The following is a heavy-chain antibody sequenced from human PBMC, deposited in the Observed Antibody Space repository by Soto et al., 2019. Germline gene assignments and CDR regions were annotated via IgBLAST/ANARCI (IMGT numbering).Heavy chain of an antibody. J-gene: IGHJ4*02. CDR1: GGTFSSYA. CDR2: IIPIFGTA. CDR3: ARGGPTYRNVEMATPVD. Sequence: QVQLVQSGAEVKKPGSSVQVSCKASGGTFSSYAISWVRQAPGQGLEWMGGIIPIFGTANYAQKFQGRVTITADESTSTAYMELRSLRSEDTAVYYCARGGPTYRNVEMATPVDWGQGTLVTVSS. V-gene: IGHV1-69*01. D-gene: IGHD5-12*01.